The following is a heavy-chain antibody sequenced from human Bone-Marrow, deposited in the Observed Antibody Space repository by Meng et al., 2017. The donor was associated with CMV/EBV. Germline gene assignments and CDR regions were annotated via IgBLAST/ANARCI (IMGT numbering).Heavy chain of an antibody. CDR2: IYHRGTT. D-gene: IGHD1-1*01. Sequence: GSLRLSCTVSGYSISSGYYWGWIRQSPGKGLEWIGCIYHRGTTYYNPSLKSRVATSIDTSKNQFSLKLSSVTAADTAVYYCARGGRYAGFDPWGQGTLVTIDS. V-gene: IGHV4-38-2*02. CDR1: GYSISSGYY. CDR3: ARGGRYAGFDP. J-gene: IGHJ5*02.